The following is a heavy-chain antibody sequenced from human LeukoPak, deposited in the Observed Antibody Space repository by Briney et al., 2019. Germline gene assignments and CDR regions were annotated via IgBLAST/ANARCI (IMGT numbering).Heavy chain of an antibody. D-gene: IGHD3-22*01. V-gene: IGHV3-11*04. CDR3: SAGEGYYDSSDYYSAWAFNV. CDR1: GFTFSDYY. J-gene: IGHJ3*01. CDR2: ISNSGNTI. Sequence: SGGSLRLSCAASGFTFSDYYMSWIRQAPGKGLEWVSYISNSGNTIYYADSVKGRFTISRDNAKNSLYLQMNSLRAEDTAVYYCSAGEGYYDSSDYYSAWAFNVWGRGTMVTVSS.